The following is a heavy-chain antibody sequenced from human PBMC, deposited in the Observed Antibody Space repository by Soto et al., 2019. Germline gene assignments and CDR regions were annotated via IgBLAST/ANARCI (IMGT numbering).Heavy chain of an antibody. CDR1: GYTFTGYY. CDR3: ARALTYCSGGSCYRGLVY. CDR2: INPNSGGT. J-gene: IGHJ4*02. D-gene: IGHD2-15*01. V-gene: IGHV1-2*04. Sequence: ASVKVSCKASGYTFTGYYMHWVRQAPEQGLEWMGWINPNSGGTNYAQKFQGWVTMTRDTSISTAYMELSRLRSDDTAVYYCARALTYCSGGSCYRGLVYWGQGTLVTVSS.